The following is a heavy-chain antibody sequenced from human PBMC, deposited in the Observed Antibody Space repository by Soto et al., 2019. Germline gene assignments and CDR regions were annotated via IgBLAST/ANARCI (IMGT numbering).Heavy chain of an antibody. Sequence: NPSETLSLTCAVYGGSFSGYYWSWIRQPPGKGLEWIGEINHSGSTNYNPSLKSRVTISVDTSKNQFSLKLSSVTAADTAVYYCARGVSSSSTSFDVWGQGTLVTLAS. V-gene: IGHV4-34*01. CDR2: INHSGST. CDR3: ARGVSSSSTSFDV. CDR1: GGSFSGYY. D-gene: IGHD6-6*01. J-gene: IGHJ4*02.